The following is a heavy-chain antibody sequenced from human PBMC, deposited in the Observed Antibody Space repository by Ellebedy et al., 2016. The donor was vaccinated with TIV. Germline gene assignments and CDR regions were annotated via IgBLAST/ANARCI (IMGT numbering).Heavy chain of an antibody. CDR3: ATFSDYDFWT. Sequence: SETLSLXXAVYGGSFSGYYWSWIRQPPGKGLEWIGEINHSGSTNYNPSLKSRVSMSVDTSKNQFSLNLNSVTAADTAVYYCATFSDYDFWTWGRGTLVTVSS. CDR2: INHSGST. J-gene: IGHJ5*02. D-gene: IGHD3-3*01. V-gene: IGHV4-34*01. CDR1: GGSFSGYY.